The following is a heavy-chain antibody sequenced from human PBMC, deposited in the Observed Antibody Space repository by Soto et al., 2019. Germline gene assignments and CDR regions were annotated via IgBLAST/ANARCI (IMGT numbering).Heavy chain of an antibody. V-gene: IGHV4-30-4*01. CDR1: GDSISTVDYF. CDR3: ARGQCCLTGRYFPNWFDS. J-gene: IGHJ5*01. Sequence: TLSLTCSVSGDSISTVDYFWAWIRQPPGQALEYIGYIYKSTTTYYNPSFESRVAISLDTSKSQFSLNVTSVTAADTAVYFCARGQCCLTGRYFPNWFDSWGQGTLVTVSS. CDR2: IYKSTTT. D-gene: IGHD1-1*01.